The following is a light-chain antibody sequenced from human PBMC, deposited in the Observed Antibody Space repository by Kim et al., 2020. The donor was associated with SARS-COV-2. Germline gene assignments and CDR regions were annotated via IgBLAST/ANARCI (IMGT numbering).Light chain of an antibody. Sequence: ATINCKSGQSVLYRSNNKNYLAWYQQKPGQPPKLLVYWASTRESGVPDRCSGSGYGTDFTLTISSLQAEDVAVYYCQQYYTTPPTFGGGTKVDIK. J-gene: IGKJ4*01. CDR2: WAS. CDR1: QSVLYRSNNKNY. CDR3: QQYYTTPPT. V-gene: IGKV4-1*01.